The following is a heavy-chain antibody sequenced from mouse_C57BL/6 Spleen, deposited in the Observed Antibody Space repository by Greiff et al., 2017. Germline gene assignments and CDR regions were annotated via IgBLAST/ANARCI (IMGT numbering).Heavy chain of an antibody. J-gene: IGHJ2*01. Sequence: QVPPPQFGAEPVKPGALVKMFRQASGHTLTRHRITRVKPRPGQGPEWIGDNLSGSGSTNYNEKFKSKATLTVDTSSSTAYMQLSSLTSEDSAVYYCARGGYYVYFDYWGQGTTLTVSS. V-gene: IGHV1-55*01. CDR2: NLSGSGST. CDR3: ARGGYYVYFDY. D-gene: IGHD2-3*01. CDR1: GHTLTRHR.